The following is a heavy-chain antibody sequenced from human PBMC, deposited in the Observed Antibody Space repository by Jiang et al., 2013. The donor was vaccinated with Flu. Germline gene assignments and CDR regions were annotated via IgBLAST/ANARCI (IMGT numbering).Heavy chain of an antibody. V-gene: IGHV3-30*18. J-gene: IGHJ4*02. CDR1: GFTFSSYG. CDR2: ISYDGSNK. D-gene: IGHD6-19*01. CDR3: AKDGTVAGTFVY. Sequence: RSLRLSCAASGFTFSSYGMHWVRQAPGKGLEWVAVISYDGSNKYYADSVKGRFTISRDNSKNTLYLQMNSLRAEDTAVYYCAKDGTVAGTFVYWGQGTLVTVSS.